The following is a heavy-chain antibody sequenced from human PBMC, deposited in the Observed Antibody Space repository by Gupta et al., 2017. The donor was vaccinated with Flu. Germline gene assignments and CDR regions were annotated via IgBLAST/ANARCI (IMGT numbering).Heavy chain of an antibody. Sequence: YWMHWVRQAPGKGLEWLSRIKNDGNYIRYADSVEGRFTISRDNAKNTLFLQMNSLRAEDTAVYYCARDSKPFYYYYQMDVWGKGTTVTVSS. CDR1: YW. CDR2: IKNDGNYI. CDR3: ARDSKPFYYYYQMDV. V-gene: IGHV3-74*01. J-gene: IGHJ6*03.